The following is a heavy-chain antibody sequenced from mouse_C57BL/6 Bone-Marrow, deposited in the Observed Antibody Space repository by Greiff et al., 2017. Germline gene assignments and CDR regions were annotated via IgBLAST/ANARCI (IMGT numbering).Heavy chain of an antibody. CDR2: IDPENGDT. CDR1: GFNIKDDY. J-gene: IGHJ2*01. Sequence: EVKLVESGAELVRPGASVKLSCTASGFNIKDDYMHWVKQRPEQGLEWIGWIDPENGDTEYASKFQGKATITADTSSNTAYLQLSSLTSEDTAVYYCTPEFDYWGQGTTLTVSS. V-gene: IGHV14-4*01. CDR3: TPEFDY.